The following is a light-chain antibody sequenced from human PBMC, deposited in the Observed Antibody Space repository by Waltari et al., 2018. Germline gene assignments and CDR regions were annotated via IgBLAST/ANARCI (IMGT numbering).Light chain of an antibody. Sequence: DIQMTQSPSTLSTSVGDRVIFSCRASQSISKWLAWYQQKPGKAPKLLIYKASTLESGVPSRFSGSGSGTEFTLTISSLQPEDFATYYCLQYNSYSLLSFGGGTKVEIK. CDR1: QSISKW. CDR3: LQYNSYSLLS. CDR2: KAS. V-gene: IGKV1-5*03. J-gene: IGKJ4*01.